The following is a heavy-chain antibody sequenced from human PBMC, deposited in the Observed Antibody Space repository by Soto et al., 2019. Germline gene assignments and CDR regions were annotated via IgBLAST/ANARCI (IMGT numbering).Heavy chain of an antibody. V-gene: IGHV3-21*01. CDR1: GFTFSSYS. D-gene: IGHD2-15*01. CDR2: ISSSSSYI. J-gene: IGHJ4*02. Sequence: GALRLSCAASGFTFSSYSMNWVRQAPGKGLEWVSSISSSSSYIYYADSVKGRFTISRDNAKNSLYLQMNSLRAEDTAVYYCAREGNYCSGGSCYRGTIDYWGQGTLVTVSS. CDR3: AREGNYCSGGSCYRGTIDY.